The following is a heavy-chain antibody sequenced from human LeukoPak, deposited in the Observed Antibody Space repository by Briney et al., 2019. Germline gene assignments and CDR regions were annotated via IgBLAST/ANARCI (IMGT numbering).Heavy chain of an antibody. CDR3: ARDSGSSTSFDY. J-gene: IGHJ4*02. D-gene: IGHD2-2*01. CDR2: IFYGGST. CDR1: GGSIANYY. V-gene: IGHV4-59*01. Sequence: SETLSLTCTVSGGSIANYYWTSIRQPPGKGLEWIGYIFYGGSTNYNPSLKNRVTISVDMSKNQFSLRLSSVTAADTAVYYCARDSGSSTSFDYWGQGTLVTVSS.